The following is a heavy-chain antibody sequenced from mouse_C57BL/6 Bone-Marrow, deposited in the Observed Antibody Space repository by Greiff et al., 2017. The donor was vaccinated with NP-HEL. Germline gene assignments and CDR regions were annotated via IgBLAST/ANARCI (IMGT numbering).Heavy chain of an antibody. V-gene: IGHV5-6*01. CDR1: GFTFSSYG. CDR3: ARHP. Sequence: EVKVVESGGDLVKPGGSLKLSCAASGFTFSSYGMSWVRQTPDKRLEWVATISSGGSYTYYPDSVKGRFTISRDNAKNTLYLQMSSLKSEDTAMYYCARHPGGQGTLVTVSA. J-gene: IGHJ3*01. CDR2: ISSGGSYT.